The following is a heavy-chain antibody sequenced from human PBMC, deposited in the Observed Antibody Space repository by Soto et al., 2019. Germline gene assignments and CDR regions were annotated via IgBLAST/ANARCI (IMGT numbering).Heavy chain of an antibody. D-gene: IGHD3-10*01. CDR3: ARHYYYGSGSYYTLLGYYGMDV. Sequence: GESLKISCKGSGYSFTSYWIGWVRQMPGKGLEWMGIIYPGDSDTRYSPSFQGQVTISADKSISTAYLQWSSLKASDTAMYYCARHYYYGSGSYYTLLGYYGMDVWGQGTTVTVSS. CDR2: IYPGDSDT. V-gene: IGHV5-51*01. CDR1: GYSFTSYW. J-gene: IGHJ6*02.